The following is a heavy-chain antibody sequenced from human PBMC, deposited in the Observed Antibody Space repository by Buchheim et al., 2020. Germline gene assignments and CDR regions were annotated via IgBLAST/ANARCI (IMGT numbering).Heavy chain of an antibody. V-gene: IGHV3-48*02. CDR1: GFTFSSYS. CDR3: ARGSLDFWRYSNDAFDI. J-gene: IGHJ3*02. Sequence: EVQLVESGGGLVQPGGSLRLSCAASGFTFSSYSMNWVRQAPGKGLEWVSYISSSSSTIYYADSVKGRFTISRDNAKNSLYLQMNSLRDEDTAVYYCARGSLDFWRYSNDAFDIWGQGT. D-gene: IGHD3-3*01. CDR2: ISSSSSTI.